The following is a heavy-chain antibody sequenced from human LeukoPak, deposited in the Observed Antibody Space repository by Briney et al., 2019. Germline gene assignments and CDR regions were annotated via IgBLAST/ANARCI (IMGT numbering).Heavy chain of an antibody. J-gene: IGHJ4*02. CDR3: ARAYSSSWIIDY. Sequence: PGGSLRLSCAASGFTFSSYDMHWVRQATGKGLEWVSAIGTAGDTYYPGSVKGRFTISRENAKNSLYLQMNSLRAGDTAVYYCARAYSSSWIIDYRGQGTLVTVSS. V-gene: IGHV3-13*01. CDR2: IGTAGDT. CDR1: GFTFSSYD. D-gene: IGHD6-13*01.